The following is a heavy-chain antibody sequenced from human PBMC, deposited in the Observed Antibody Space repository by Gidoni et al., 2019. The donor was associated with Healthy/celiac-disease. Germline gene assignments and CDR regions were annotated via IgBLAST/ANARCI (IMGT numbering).Heavy chain of an antibody. CDR2: INPNSGGT. J-gene: IGHJ6*02. Sequence: QVQLVQSGAEVKKPGASVKVSCKASGYTFTGYYMHWVRQAPGQGLEWMGWINPNSGGTNYAQKFQGRVTMTRDTSISTAYMELSRLRSDDTAVYYCARDQRGRVVVVAATTYYYGMDVWGQGTTVTVSS. D-gene: IGHD2-15*01. CDR3: ARDQRGRVVVVAATTYYYGMDV. V-gene: IGHV1-2*02. CDR1: GYTFTGYY.